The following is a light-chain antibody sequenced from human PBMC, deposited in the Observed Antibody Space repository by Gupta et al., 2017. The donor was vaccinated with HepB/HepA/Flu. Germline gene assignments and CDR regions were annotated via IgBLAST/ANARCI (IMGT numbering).Light chain of an antibody. CDR2: AAT. CDR1: QRVSSH. V-gene: IGKV3-11*01. CDR3: QQRADWWS. J-gene: IGKJ1*01. Sequence: EIVLTQSPATLSLSPGERATLSCRASQRVSSHLNWYQQKHGQPPRLLISAATNRATGIPTRFSGSGSGTDFTLTISSLEPEDVAVYYCQQRADWWSFGQGTKVEIK.